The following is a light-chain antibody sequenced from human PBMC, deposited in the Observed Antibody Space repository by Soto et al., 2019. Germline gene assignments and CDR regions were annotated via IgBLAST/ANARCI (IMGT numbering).Light chain of an antibody. V-gene: IGLV3-21*02. CDR1: RVGTES. Sequence: LTQPPSVSVAPGQTARITCGGGRVGTESVHWYQQKPGQAPVLVVYDDSNRPSGIPERFSGSNSANTATLTITRVAAGDEADYYCQLWDTISDRYVFGTGTKVTVL. J-gene: IGLJ1*01. CDR3: QLWDTISDRYV. CDR2: DDS.